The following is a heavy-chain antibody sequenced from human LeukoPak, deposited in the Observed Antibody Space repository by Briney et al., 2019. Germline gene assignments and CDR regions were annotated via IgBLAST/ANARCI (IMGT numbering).Heavy chain of an antibody. D-gene: IGHD3-16*01. CDR3: ARAVAVHVYHFGGFDH. Sequence: GGSLRLSCAASGFSLGTYWMAWVRQAPGKGLEYLAYINGDGSDTRYVDSVRGRFTTSRDNAKNSLYLQMDSPRAEDTAVYYCARAVAVHVYHFGGFDHWGQGTLVTVSS. CDR1: GFSLGTYW. CDR2: INGDGSDT. V-gene: IGHV3-7*01. J-gene: IGHJ4*02.